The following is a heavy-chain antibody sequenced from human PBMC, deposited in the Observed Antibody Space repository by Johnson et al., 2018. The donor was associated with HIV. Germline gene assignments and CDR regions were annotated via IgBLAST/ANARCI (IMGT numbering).Heavy chain of an antibody. D-gene: IGHD5-18*01. Sequence: QVQLVESGGGLVKPGGSLRLSCVASGFTFSDYYMSWIRQAPGKGLEWVSYISSSGSTIYYADSVKGRFPISRDNAQNSLYLQMNSLRAEDTAVYYCARDHTRIQLWLRGAFDIWGQGTMVTVSS. CDR2: ISSSGSTI. V-gene: IGHV3-11*04. J-gene: IGHJ3*02. CDR1: GFTFSDYY. CDR3: ARDHTRIQLWLRGAFDI.